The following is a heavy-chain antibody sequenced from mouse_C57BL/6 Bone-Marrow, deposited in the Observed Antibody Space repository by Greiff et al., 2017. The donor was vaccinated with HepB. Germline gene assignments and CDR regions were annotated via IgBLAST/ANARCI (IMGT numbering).Heavy chain of an antibody. J-gene: IGHJ2*01. CDR1: GYSITSGYY. D-gene: IGHD2-3*01. CDR2: ISYDGSN. CDR3: ARTEVTTLDY. V-gene: IGHV3-6*01. Sequence: EVKLMESGPGLVKPSQSLSLTCSVTGYSITSGYYWNWIRQFPGNKLEWMGYISYDGSNNYNPSLKNRISITRDTSKNQFFLKLNSVTTEDTATYYCARTEVTTLDYWGQGTTLTVSS.